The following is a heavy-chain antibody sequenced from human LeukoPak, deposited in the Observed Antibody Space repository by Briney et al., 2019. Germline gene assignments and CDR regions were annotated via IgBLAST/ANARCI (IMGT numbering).Heavy chain of an antibody. Sequence: GGSLRLSCAASGFTFSSYGMHWVRQAPGKGLEWVAFIRYDGSNKYYADSVKGRFTISRDNSKNTLYLQMNSLRAEDTAVYYCARDDWNDGGVDYWGQGTLVTVSS. J-gene: IGHJ4*02. CDR2: IRYDGSNK. D-gene: IGHD1-1*01. V-gene: IGHV3-30*02. CDR3: ARDDWNDGGVDY. CDR1: GFTFSSYG.